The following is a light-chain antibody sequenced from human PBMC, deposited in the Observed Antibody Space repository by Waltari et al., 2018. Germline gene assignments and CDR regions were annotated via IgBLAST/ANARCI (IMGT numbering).Light chain of an antibody. CDR2: AAS. V-gene: IGKV1-9*01. CDR3: QQLNSYPIT. CDR1: QGISSY. J-gene: IGKJ5*01. Sequence: DIQLTHSPSFLSASVGDRLTITCLASQGISSYLAWYQQHPWKAPKLLIYAASTLQSGVPSRFSGSGSGTEFTLTISSLQPEDFATYYCQQLNSYPITFGQGTRLEIK.